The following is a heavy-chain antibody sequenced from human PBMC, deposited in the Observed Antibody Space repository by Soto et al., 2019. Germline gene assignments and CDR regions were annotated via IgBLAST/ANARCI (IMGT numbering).Heavy chain of an antibody. CDR2: ISSSSSTI. Sequence: EVQLVESGGGLVQPGGSLRLSCAASGFTFSSYSMNWVRQAPGKGLEWVSYISSSSSTIYYADSVKGRFTISRDNAKNSLYLQMNSLRAEDTAVYYCARDSGGGYVAHDAFDIWGQGTMVTVSS. J-gene: IGHJ3*02. CDR1: GFTFSSYS. D-gene: IGHD5-12*01. CDR3: ARDSGGGYVAHDAFDI. V-gene: IGHV3-48*01.